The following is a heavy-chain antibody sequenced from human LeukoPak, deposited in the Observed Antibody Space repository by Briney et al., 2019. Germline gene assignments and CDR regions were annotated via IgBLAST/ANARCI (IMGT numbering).Heavy chain of an antibody. D-gene: IGHD6-13*01. Sequence: SETLSLTSTVSGGSISSHYWSWIRQPPGKGLEWIGYIYYSGSTNYNPSLKSRVTISVDTSKNQFSLKLSSVTAADTAVYYCARDQQIAAAGIFDYWGQGTLVTVSS. CDR2: IYYSGST. J-gene: IGHJ4*02. CDR3: ARDQQIAAAGIFDY. CDR1: GGSISSHY. V-gene: IGHV4-59*11.